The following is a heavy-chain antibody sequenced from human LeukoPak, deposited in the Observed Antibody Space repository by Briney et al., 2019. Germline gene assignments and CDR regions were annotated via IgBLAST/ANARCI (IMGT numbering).Heavy chain of an antibody. D-gene: IGHD4-17*01. CDR1: GFTFRSYA. V-gene: IGHV3-23*01. CDR3: ATPRGTVTTGAVY. CDR2: ISGSGAST. J-gene: IGHJ4*02. Sequence: PGGSLRLSCVASGFTFRSYAMSWVRQAPRKGLEWVSAISGSGASTYYADAVKGRSTISRDNSRNTLYLQMNNLRAEDTAVYYCATPRGTVTTGAVYWGQGTLVTVSS.